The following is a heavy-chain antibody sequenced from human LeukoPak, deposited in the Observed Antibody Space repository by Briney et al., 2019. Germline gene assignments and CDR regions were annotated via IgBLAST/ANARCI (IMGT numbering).Heavy chain of an antibody. Sequence: ASVKVSCKASGYTFTSCGISWVRQAPGQGLEWMGWISGYNGNTNYAQKLQGRVTMTTDTSTNTAYMELRSLRSDCARDLYSRRMNYYGSGSYFAYWGQGTLVTVSS. CDR2: ISGYNGNT. CDR3: RRMNYYGSGSYFAY. V-gene: IGHV1-18*01. CDR1: GYTFTSCG. J-gene: IGHJ4*02. D-gene: IGHD3-10*01.